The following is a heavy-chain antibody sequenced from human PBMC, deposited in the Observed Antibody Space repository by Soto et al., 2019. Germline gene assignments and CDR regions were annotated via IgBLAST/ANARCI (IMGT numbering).Heavy chain of an antibody. Sequence: QLHLVQSGAVLKKPGASVTVSCSASGYPVTAYYMHWVRQAPGRGLEWMGGINPATGAAKYTQTFQGRVSMPRDTSTSTVFMELGGLTSEDTAVFYWARGGGVGVAGSAAFDMWGQGTLVTVSS. J-gene: IGHJ3*02. CDR3: ARGGGVGVAGSAAFDM. V-gene: IGHV1-2*02. CDR2: INPATGAA. CDR1: GYPVTAYY. D-gene: IGHD3-3*01.